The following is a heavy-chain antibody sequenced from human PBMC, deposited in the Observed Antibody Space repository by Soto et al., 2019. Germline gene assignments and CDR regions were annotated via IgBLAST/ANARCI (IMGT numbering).Heavy chain of an antibody. CDR1: GFTVSSNH. J-gene: IGHJ4*02. V-gene: IGHV3-53*01. CDR2: IYHRGDT. Sequence: VQLVESGGGLIQPGGSLRLSCAASGFTVSSNHMTWIRQAPGRGPEWVSTIYHRGDTFYADFVKGRFAIPRDNSKHMLYLHMYSLRPEDTAVYYCATGVDAAKDGYWGQGTLVTVSS. CDR3: ATGVDAAKDGY. D-gene: IGHD5-18*01.